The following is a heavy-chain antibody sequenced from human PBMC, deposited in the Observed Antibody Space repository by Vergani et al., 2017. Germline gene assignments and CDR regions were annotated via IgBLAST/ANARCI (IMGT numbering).Heavy chain of an antibody. CDR1: GGSISSSSYY. J-gene: IGHJ5*02. CDR3: ARHSTVVTPIGGVDP. Sequence: QLQLQESGPGLVKPSETLSLTCTVSGGSISSSSYYWGWIRQPPGKGLEWIGSIYYSGSTYYNPSLKSRVTISVDTSKNQFSLKLSSVTAADTAVYYCARHSTVVTPIGGVDPWGQGTLVTVSS. D-gene: IGHD4-23*01. V-gene: IGHV4-39*01. CDR2: IYYSGST.